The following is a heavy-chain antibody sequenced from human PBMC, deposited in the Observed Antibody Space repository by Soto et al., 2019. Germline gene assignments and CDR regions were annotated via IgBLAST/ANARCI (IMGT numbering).Heavy chain of an antibody. J-gene: IGHJ5*02. D-gene: IGHD3-10*01. CDR2: VNHSGEA. CDR1: GGSSSRYD. CDR3: ARAERFPRSWFGP. Sequence: SETLSLPCTVSGGSSSRYDWSWIRQPPGKGLAWIGEVNHSGEAPYNPSLQSRVTIPLGTSHKHFSQKGAAGTVADTAIYFGARAERFPRSWFGPWAQGAQVTVSS. V-gene: IGHV4-34*01.